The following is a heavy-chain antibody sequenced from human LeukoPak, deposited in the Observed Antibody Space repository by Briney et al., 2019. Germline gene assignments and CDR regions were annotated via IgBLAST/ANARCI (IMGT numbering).Heavy chain of an antibody. CDR2: TYYRSKWYN. V-gene: IGHV6-1*01. CDR3: ARDFSLGSSGWYFISSSAFDI. Sequence: SQTLSLTCAISGDSVSSNSAAWNWIRQSPSRGLEWLGRTYYRSKWYNDYAVSVKSRITINPDTSKNQFSLQLNSVTPEDTAVYYCARDFSLGSSGWYFISSSAFDIWGQGTMVTVSS. D-gene: IGHD6-19*01. CDR1: GDSVSSNSAA. J-gene: IGHJ3*02.